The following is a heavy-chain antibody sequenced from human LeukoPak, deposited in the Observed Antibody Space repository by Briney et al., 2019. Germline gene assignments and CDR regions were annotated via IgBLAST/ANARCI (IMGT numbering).Heavy chain of an antibody. Sequence: SETLSLTCTVPGGSISSYYWSWIRQPAGKGLEWIGRIYTSGSTNYNPSLKSRVTMSVDTSKNQFSLKLSSVTAADTAVYYCARDPEGSGENWFDPWGQGTLVTVSS. V-gene: IGHV4-4*07. D-gene: IGHD3-10*01. CDR1: GGSISSYY. CDR2: IYTSGST. CDR3: ARDPEGSGENWFDP. J-gene: IGHJ5*02.